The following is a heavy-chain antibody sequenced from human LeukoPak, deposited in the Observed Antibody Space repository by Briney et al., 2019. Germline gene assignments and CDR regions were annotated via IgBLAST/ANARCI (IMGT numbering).Heavy chain of an antibody. CDR3: ARGATQSGGSWYLNY. CDR2: FDPEDGET. V-gene: IGHV1-24*01. J-gene: IGHJ4*02. Sequence: ASVKVSCKVSGYTLTELSMHWVRQAPGKGLEWMGGFDPEDGETIYAQKFQGRVTMTEDTSTDTAYMELSSLRSEDTAVYYCARGATQSGGSWYLNYWGQGTLVTVSS. CDR1: GYTLTELS. D-gene: IGHD6-13*01.